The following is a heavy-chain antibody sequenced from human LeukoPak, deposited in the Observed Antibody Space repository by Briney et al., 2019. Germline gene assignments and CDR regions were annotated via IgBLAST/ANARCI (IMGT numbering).Heavy chain of an antibody. CDR1: GFTFSSYA. CDR2: IYSGGST. Sequence: GGSLRLSCAASGFTFSSYAIHWVRQAPGKGLEWVSVIYSGGSTYYADSVKGRFTISRDNSKNTLYLQMNSLRAEDTAVYYCASGYCSGGSCFYTPYYFDYWGQGTLVTVSS. D-gene: IGHD2-15*01. J-gene: IGHJ4*02. V-gene: IGHV3-53*01. CDR3: ASGYCSGGSCFYTPYYFDY.